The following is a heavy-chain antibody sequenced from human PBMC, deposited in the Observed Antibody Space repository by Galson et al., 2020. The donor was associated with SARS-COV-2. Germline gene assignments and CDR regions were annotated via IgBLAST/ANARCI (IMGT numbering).Heavy chain of an antibody. J-gene: IGHJ6*02. CDR1: GGSISSYY. V-gene: IGHV4-59*01. D-gene: IGHD6-13*01. Sequence: TLSLTCTVSGGSISSYYWSWIRQPPGKGLEWIGYIYYSGSTNYNPSLKSRVTISVDTSKNQFSLKLSSVTAADTAVYYCARESPLGARGMDVWGQGTTVTVSS. CDR3: ARESPLGARGMDV. CDR2: IYYSGST.